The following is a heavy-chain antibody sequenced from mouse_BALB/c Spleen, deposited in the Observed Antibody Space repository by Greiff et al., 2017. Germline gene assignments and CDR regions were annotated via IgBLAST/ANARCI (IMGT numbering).Heavy chain of an antibody. CDR3: ARVDDFYWYFDV. J-gene: IGHJ1*01. CDR1: GFTFSSYG. V-gene: IGHV5-6-3*01. Sequence: DVKLVESGGGLVQPGGSLKLSCAASGFTFSSYGMSWVRQTPDKRLELVATINSNGGSTYYPDSVKGRFTISRDNAKNTLYLQMSSLKSEDTAMYYCARVDDFYWYFDVWGAGTTVTVSS. D-gene: IGHD2-4*01. CDR2: INSNGGST.